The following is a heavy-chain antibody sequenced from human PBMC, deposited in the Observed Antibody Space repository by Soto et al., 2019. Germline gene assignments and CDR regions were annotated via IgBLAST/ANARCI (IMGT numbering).Heavy chain of an antibody. CDR1: GGSISSGDYY. Sequence: SETLSLTCTVSGGSISSGDYYWSWIRQPPGRGLEWIGSIYYSGSTNYNPSLKSRLTISIDTSKNQFSLRLASVTAADTAVYYCARTLPNRQLFDSWSQGTLVTVSS. J-gene: IGHJ4*02. CDR2: IYYSGST. CDR3: ARTLPNRQLFDS. D-gene: IGHD1-1*01. V-gene: IGHV4-61*08.